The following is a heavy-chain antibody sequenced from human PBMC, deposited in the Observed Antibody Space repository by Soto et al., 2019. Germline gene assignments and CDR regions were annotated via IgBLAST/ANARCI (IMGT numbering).Heavy chain of an antibody. CDR1: GGSVSSAGYY. CDR3: ARYYYGMDV. CDR2: IDWDDDK. J-gene: IGHJ6*02. Sequence: TLSLTCTVSGGSVSSAGYYWSWIRQPPGKGLEWIALIDWDDDKYYSTSLKTRLTISKDTSKNQVVLTMTNMDPVDTATYYCARYYYGMDVWGQGTTVTVSS. V-gene: IGHV2-70*01.